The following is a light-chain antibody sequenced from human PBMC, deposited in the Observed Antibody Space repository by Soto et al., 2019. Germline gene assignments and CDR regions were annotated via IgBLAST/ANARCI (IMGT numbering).Light chain of an antibody. CDR3: EQYGGSLWS. CDR2: GTS. V-gene: IGKV3-20*01. J-gene: IGKJ1*01. Sequence: SVLRQSRGTLSLSPGESATLSGRASQSVNSRYLARDQRKPGHARRLLIYGTSSSATGIPDRFSGSGSGTDFTVTISYLESADFALYYFEQYGGSLWSFGQANTVEIK. CDR1: QSVNSRY.